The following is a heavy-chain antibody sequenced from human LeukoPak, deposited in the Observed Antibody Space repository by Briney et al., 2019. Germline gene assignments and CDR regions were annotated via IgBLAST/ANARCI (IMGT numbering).Heavy chain of an antibody. J-gene: IGHJ4*02. CDR2: IWYDGSNK. Sequence: HPGRSLRLSCAASGFTFSSYGMHWVRQAPGKGLEWVAVIWYDGSNKYYADSVKGRFTISRDNSKNTPYLQMNSLRAEDTAVYYCAKGWVGFDYWGQGTLVTVSS. D-gene: IGHD2-15*01. CDR1: GFTFSSYG. CDR3: AKGWVGFDY. V-gene: IGHV3-33*06.